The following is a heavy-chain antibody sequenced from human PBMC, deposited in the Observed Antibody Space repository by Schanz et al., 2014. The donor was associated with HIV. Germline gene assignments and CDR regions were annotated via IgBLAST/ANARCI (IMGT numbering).Heavy chain of an antibody. Sequence: EVQLLESGGGLVQPGGSLRLTCAASGFNFNNYAMTWVRQAPGKGLEWVSSISESGGRTYYADSVNGRFTISRDNSKNTLYLQMTTLRIDDTAVYYCAKTEYDSRGHSQSHFDYWGQGTLVTVSS. J-gene: IGHJ4*02. CDR1: GFNFNNYA. V-gene: IGHV3-23*01. CDR2: ISESGGRT. CDR3: AKTEYDSRGHSQSHFDY. D-gene: IGHD3-22*01.